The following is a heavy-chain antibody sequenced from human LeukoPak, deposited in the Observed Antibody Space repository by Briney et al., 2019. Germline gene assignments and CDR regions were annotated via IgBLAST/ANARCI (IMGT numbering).Heavy chain of an antibody. D-gene: IGHD1-26*01. CDR1: VGSIRSGGYN. J-gene: IGHJ4*01. Sequence: SGTLSLTCTVSVGSIRSGGYNWSWIRQPPGKGLEGIGYIYYSGSTYYHPSRKGRVTISVGTSKNQFRLKLRSRAGAGPGGYFCARGSYVGHPSGYFDYSGHGTLVTASS. CDR3: ARGSYVGHPSGYFDY. V-gene: IGHV4-31*03. CDR2: IYYSGST.